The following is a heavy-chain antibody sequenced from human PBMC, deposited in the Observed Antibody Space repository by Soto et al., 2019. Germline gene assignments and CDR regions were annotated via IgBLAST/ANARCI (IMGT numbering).Heavy chain of an antibody. CDR2: TYYRSKWYY. D-gene: IGHD3-10*01. Sequence: SQTLSLTCVISGDSVTGNTAGWNWIRQSPSRGLEWLGRTYYRSKWYYDYAGSVKGRMTINPDTSRNQFSLQLKSVRPEDTAVYYSASAILVRGPYYVDVWDQGTTVTVSS. J-gene: IGHJ6*02. CDR3: ASAILVRGPYYVDV. V-gene: IGHV6-1*01. CDR1: GDSVTGNTAG.